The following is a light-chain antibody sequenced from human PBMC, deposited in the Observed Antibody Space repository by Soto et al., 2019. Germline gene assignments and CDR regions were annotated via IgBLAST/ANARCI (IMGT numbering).Light chain of an antibody. CDR1: QSVSSY. J-gene: IGKJ3*01. CDR2: DAS. Sequence: EIVLTQSPATLYLSPGERATLSCRASQSVSSYLAWYQQKPGQAPRLLIYDASNRATGIPARFSGSGSGTDYTLTISSLEPEDFAVYYCQQRSNWPLFIFGSGTKVDIK. CDR3: QQRSNWPLFI. V-gene: IGKV3-11*01.